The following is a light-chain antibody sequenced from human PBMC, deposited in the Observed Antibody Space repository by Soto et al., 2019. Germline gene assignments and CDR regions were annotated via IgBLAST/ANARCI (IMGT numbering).Light chain of an antibody. Sequence: SYELTQPPSVSVSPGQTASITCSGAKLGDKYACWYQQKPGQSPVLVIYQDRKRPSGIPERFSGSNSGNTATLTISGTQAMYEADYYCQAWDSSTAHVVFGGGTKLTVL. V-gene: IGLV3-1*01. CDR1: KLGDKY. CDR2: QDR. J-gene: IGLJ2*01. CDR3: QAWDSSTAHVV.